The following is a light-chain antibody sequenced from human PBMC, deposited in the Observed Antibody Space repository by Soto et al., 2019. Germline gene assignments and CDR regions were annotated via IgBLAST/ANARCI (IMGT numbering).Light chain of an antibody. Sequence: QSVLTQPASVSASPGQSITISCTGTSSDVGRYNYVSWYQHHPGKAPKLMIYDVSDRPSGVSNRFSGSKSGNTASLTISGLQPEDEADYYCSSYTYSSTRVFGTGTKLTVL. CDR1: SSDVGRYNY. J-gene: IGLJ1*01. V-gene: IGLV2-14*03. CDR3: SSYTYSSTRV. CDR2: DVS.